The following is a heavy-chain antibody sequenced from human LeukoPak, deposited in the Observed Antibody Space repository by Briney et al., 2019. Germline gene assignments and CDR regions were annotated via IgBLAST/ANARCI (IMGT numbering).Heavy chain of an antibody. J-gene: IGHJ4*02. Sequence: PSETLSLTCTVSGGSISSSSYSWGWIRQPPGKGLEWIGSIYYSGSTCYNPSLKSRVTISVDTSKNQFSLKLSSVTAADTAVYYCARLVADDYWGQGTLVTVSS. CDR2: IYYSGST. CDR1: GGSISSSSYS. V-gene: IGHV4-39*01. CDR3: ARLVADDY. D-gene: IGHD6-19*01.